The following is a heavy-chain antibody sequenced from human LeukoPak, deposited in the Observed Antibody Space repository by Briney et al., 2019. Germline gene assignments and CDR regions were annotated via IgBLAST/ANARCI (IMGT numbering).Heavy chain of an antibody. CDR2: ISTYTGNT. Sequence: PGASVKVSCKASGYIFTNYGISWVRQAPGQGLEWLGWISTYTGNTNSAEKFQGRVIMTTDTSTPSAYMELRSLRSDGTAVYYCAREGGWGPTDYGDRVYWGQGALVTVSS. CDR3: AREGGWGPTDYGDRVY. CDR1: GYIFTNYG. J-gene: IGHJ4*02. V-gene: IGHV1-18*01. D-gene: IGHD4-17*01.